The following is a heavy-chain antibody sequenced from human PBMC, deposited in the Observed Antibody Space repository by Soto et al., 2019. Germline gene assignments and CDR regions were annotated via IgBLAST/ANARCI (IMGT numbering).Heavy chain of an antibody. D-gene: IGHD3-10*01. J-gene: IGHJ4*02. Sequence: SETLSLTCTVSGGSISSSSYYWGWIRQPPGKGLEWIGSIYYSGSTYYNPSLKSRVTISVDTSKNQFSLKLSSVTAADTAVYYFERHAGSYYTPLFVFDYWGQGTLVNVSS. CDR1: GGSISSSSYY. CDR3: ERHAGSYYTPLFVFDY. V-gene: IGHV4-39*01. CDR2: IYYSGST.